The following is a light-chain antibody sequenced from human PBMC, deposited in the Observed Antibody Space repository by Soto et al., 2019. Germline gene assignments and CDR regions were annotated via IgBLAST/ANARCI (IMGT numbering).Light chain of an antibody. J-gene: IGLJ1*01. CDR2: EVS. CDR3: SSYTSSSTPCV. Sequence: QSVLTQPASVSGSPGQSITISCNGTSSDVGGYNYVSWYQQHPGKAPKLMIYEVSNRPSGVSNRFSGSKSGNTASLTISGLQAEDEADYYCSSYTSSSTPCVFGTGTKVTVL. CDR1: SSDVGGYNY. V-gene: IGLV2-14*01.